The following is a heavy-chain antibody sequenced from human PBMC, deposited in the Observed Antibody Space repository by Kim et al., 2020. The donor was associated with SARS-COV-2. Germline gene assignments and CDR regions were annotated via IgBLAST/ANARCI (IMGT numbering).Heavy chain of an antibody. J-gene: IGHJ4*02. CDR3: ARAKYSSGWYQGEFDY. Sequence: SETLSLTCTVSGGSISSYYWSWIRQPPGKGLEWIGYIYYSGSTNYNPSLKSRVTISVDTSKNQFSLKLSSVTAADTAVYYCARAKYSSGWYQGEFDYWGQGTLVTVSS. CDR2: IYYSGST. CDR1: GGSISSYY. D-gene: IGHD6-19*01. V-gene: IGHV4-59*13.